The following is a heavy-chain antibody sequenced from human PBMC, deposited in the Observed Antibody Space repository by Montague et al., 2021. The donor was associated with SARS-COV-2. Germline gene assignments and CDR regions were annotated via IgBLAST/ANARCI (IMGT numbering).Heavy chain of an antibody. CDR1: GGSVSSGDYS. V-gene: IGHV4-30-2*06. Sequence: TLSLTCVVSGGSVSSGDYSWSWIRQSPGKGLEWIGYIYQSGSAYYNPSLKSRVTIAIDTYNNQFSLNLRTVTAADTGLYYCATGTRMYGMDVWGQGTTVTVSS. CDR2: IYQSGSA. J-gene: IGHJ6*02. CDR3: ATGTRMYGMDV. D-gene: IGHD3-10*01.